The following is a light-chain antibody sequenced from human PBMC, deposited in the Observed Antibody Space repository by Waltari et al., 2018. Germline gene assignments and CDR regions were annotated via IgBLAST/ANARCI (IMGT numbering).Light chain of an antibody. CDR3: QQYYHLYPYA. CDR2: RAS. Sequence: DFQMTQSPSTLSASVGDRVTITCRDSQTIDVWLAWYQHKAGKAPELLISRASDLQSGVPSRFSGSGSGTEFSLTINNLQPDDFATYYCQQYYHLYPYAFGQGTKLEIK. J-gene: IGKJ2*01. CDR1: QTIDVW. V-gene: IGKV1-5*03.